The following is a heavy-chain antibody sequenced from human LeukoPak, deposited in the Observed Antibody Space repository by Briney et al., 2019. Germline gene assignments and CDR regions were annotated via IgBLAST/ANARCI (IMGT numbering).Heavy chain of an antibody. CDR3: ARGQYPDYYYYMDV. Sequence: GGTLRLSCAASGFAFSSYSMNWVHQAPGKGLEWVSYISSSSSTIYNAAPVKRRFTISRDNAKNSLYLQMNSLRAEDTAVYYCARGQYPDYYYYMDVWGKGTTVTVSS. CDR2: ISSSSSTI. CDR1: GFAFSSYS. J-gene: IGHJ6*03. D-gene: IGHD4-11*01. V-gene: IGHV3-48*01.